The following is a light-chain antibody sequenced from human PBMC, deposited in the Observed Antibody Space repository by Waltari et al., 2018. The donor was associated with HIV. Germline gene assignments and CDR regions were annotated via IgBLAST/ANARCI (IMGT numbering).Light chain of an antibody. CDR3: QTWGTGIVV. CDR1: RRHRDYA. J-gene: IGLJ2*01. V-gene: IGLV4-69*01. CDR2: VNTDGSH. Sequence: HLVLTQSPSDSASLRASVKLTCTLRRRHRDYAVAWHQQQPNKVPRDLMKVNTDGSHLKGYGIPDRFSGSGSEAWRYLIISSLQSEDEAHYYCQTWGTGIVVFGGGTKLTVL.